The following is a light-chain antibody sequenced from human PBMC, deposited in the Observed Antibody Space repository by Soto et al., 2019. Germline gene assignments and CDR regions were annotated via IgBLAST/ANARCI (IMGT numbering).Light chain of an antibody. CDR3: QQEGSSPPVP. Sequence: EIVLTQSPGTLSLSPGERATLSCRASQSVSSSYLAWYQQKPGQAPRLLIYGTSGRATGIPDRFSGSGSGKDVTHTISRLEPEECAVNHCQQEGSSPPVPFGQGTRLEIK. CDR1: QSVSSSY. CDR2: GTS. V-gene: IGKV3-20*01. J-gene: IGKJ5*01.